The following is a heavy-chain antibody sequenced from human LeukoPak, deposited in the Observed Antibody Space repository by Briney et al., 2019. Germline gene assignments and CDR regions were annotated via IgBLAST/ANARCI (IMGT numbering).Heavy chain of an antibody. Sequence: GGSLRLSCAASGFTFSSYGMHWVRQAPAKGLEGVAFIRYDGSNKYYADSVKGRFTISRDNSKNTLYLQMNSLRAEDTAVYYCAKDRYSGSYHGSDYWGQGTLVTVSS. CDR1: GFTFSSYG. D-gene: IGHD1-26*01. CDR3: AKDRYSGSYHGSDY. CDR2: IRYDGSNK. V-gene: IGHV3-30*02. J-gene: IGHJ4*02.